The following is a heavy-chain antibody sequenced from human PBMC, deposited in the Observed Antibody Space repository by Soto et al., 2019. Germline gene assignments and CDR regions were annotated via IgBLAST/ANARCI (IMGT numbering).Heavy chain of an antibody. CDR2: ISYDGSNK. CDR1: GFTFSSYA. V-gene: IGHV3-30-3*01. J-gene: IGHJ4*02. D-gene: IGHD5-12*01. CDR3: ARDVRDGYNPDHIDY. Sequence: GGSLRLSCAASGFTFSSYAMHWVRQAPGKGLEWVAVISYDGSNKYYADSVKGRFTISRDNSKNTLYQQMNSLRAEDTAVYYCARDVRDGYNPDHIDYWGQGTLVTVSS.